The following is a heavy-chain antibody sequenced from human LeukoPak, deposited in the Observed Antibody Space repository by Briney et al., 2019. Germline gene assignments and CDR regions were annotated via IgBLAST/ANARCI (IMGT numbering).Heavy chain of an antibody. CDR1: GYTFTSYG. Sequence: ASVKVSCKASGYTFTSYGISWVRQAPGQGLEWMGWISAYNGNTNYAQKLQGRVTMTTDTSTSTAYMELRSLRSDDTAVYYCASVRFLEWLDAFDIWGQGTMVTVSS. D-gene: IGHD3-3*01. J-gene: IGHJ3*02. V-gene: IGHV1-18*01. CDR3: ASVRFLEWLDAFDI. CDR2: ISAYNGNT.